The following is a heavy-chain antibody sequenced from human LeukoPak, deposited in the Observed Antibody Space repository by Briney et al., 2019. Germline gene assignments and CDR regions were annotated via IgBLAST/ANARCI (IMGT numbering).Heavy chain of an antibody. D-gene: IGHD3-10*01. V-gene: IGHV3-23*01. CDR2: ISGSGGST. CDR1: GLTFRSYA. Sequence: GGSLRLSCAASGLTFRSYAMSWVRQAPGKGLEWVSGISGSGGSTYYADSVKGRFTISRDNSKNTLYLQMNSLRAEDTAVYYCAERRSPMVRGVNVDYWGQGTLVTVSS. J-gene: IGHJ4*02. CDR3: AERRSPMVRGVNVDY.